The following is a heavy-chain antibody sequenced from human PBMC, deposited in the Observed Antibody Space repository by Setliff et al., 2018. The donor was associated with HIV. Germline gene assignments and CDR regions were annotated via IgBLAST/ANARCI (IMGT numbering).Heavy chain of an antibody. D-gene: IGHD3-3*01. Sequence: SETLSLTCSVYGASISSSNSYWGWIRKPPGKRMEWLGSIYSSGSTSYNPSLSSRLTISVDTSKNQVSLRLSSVTAADTALYFCARLGDFSYSSHYLYAFDFWGHGALVTVSS. V-gene: IGHV4-39*01. J-gene: IGHJ4*03. CDR1: GASISSSNSY. CDR3: ARLGDFSYSSHYLYAFDF. CDR2: IYSSGST.